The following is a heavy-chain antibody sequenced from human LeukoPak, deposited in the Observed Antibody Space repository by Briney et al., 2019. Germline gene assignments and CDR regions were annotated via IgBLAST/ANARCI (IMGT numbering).Heavy chain of an antibody. J-gene: IGHJ4*02. Sequence: GGSLRLSCAASGFTFSSYEMNWVRQAPGKGLEWVSYISSGGSTIYYADSVKGRFTISRDNAQNSLYLQMDSLRAEGTAVYYCARTFAYWGQGTLVTVSS. CDR1: GFTFSSYE. CDR3: ARTFAY. V-gene: IGHV3-48*03. CDR2: ISSGGSTI.